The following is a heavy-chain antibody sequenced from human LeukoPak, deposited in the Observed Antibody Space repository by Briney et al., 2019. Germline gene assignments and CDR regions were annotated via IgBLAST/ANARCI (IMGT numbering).Heavy chain of an antibody. Sequence: PGGPLRLSCAASGFTLNNAWMSWVRQAPGKGLEWLGRIKRETDGGTIDYAAPVKGRFTISRDDSRNTLYLQMDSLKIEDTAVYYCTTDRYYDNSELQFQHWGQGTLVTVSS. CDR2: IKRETDGGTI. V-gene: IGHV3-15*01. CDR1: GFTLNNAW. CDR3: TTDRYYDNSELQFQH. D-gene: IGHD3-22*01. J-gene: IGHJ1*01.